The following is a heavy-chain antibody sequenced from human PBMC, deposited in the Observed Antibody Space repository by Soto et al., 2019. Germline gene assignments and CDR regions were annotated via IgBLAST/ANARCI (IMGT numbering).Heavy chain of an antibody. Sequence: QVQLMQSGAEVKKPGASVKVSCKASGDTFTEYYIHWVRQAPAQGLEWMGTVNPIGGHTTYAQHFLGRVTMTRDTATSTLYMELTSLTSEDTAVYYCARGGHVVVVTAALDYWGQGTLVTVSS. CDR1: GDTFTEYY. D-gene: IGHD2-21*02. J-gene: IGHJ4*02. CDR3: ARGGHVVVVTAALDY. V-gene: IGHV1-46*01. CDR2: VNPIGGHT.